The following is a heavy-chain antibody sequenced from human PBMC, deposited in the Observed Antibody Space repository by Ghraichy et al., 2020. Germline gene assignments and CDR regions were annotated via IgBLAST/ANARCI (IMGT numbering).Heavy chain of an antibody. Sequence: GGSLRLSCAASGFTFRSYGMHWVRQAPGKGLEWVAVISYDGMIKYSADSVKGRFTISRDNSKNTLNLQMNSLRAEDTAVYYCAKDQIAAAATYYYYGMDVWGQGTTVTVSS. CDR2: ISYDGMIK. CDR1: GFTFRSYG. D-gene: IGHD6-13*01. CDR3: AKDQIAAAATYYYYGMDV. V-gene: IGHV3-30*18. J-gene: IGHJ6*02.